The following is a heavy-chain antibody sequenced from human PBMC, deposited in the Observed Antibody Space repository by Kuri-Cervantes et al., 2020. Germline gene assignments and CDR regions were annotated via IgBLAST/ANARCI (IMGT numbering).Heavy chain of an antibody. Sequence: SVKISCKASGGTFSSYAISWVRQAPGQGLEWMGGIILIFGTANYAQKFQGRVTITTDESTSTAYMELSSLRSEDTAVYYCARNYGSGMSFAYYYYMDVWGKGTTVTVSS. V-gene: IGHV1-69*05. CDR2: IILIFGTA. J-gene: IGHJ6*03. CDR3: ARNYGSGMSFAYYYYMDV. D-gene: IGHD3-10*01. CDR1: GGTFSSYA.